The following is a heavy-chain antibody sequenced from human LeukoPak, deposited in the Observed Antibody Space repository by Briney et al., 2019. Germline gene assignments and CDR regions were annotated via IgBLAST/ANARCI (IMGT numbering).Heavy chain of an antibody. CDR3: ARGYSPTLRTTGNDY. Sequence: ASVRVSCKASGYTFSSHDINWVRQATGQGLEWMGWMNPNSGNTGYAQKFQGRVIMTRDTSINTAYLEFYSLRSEDTAVYYCARGYSPTLRTTGNDYWGQGTLVTVSS. CDR2: MNPNSGNT. V-gene: IGHV1-8*01. CDR1: GYTFSSHD. D-gene: IGHD1-1*01. J-gene: IGHJ4*02.